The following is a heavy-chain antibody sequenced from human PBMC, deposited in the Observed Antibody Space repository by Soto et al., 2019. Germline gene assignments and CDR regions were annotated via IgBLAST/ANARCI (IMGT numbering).Heavy chain of an antibody. CDR3: AREGSAYYYDSSGYYYDY. V-gene: IGHV1-69*13. J-gene: IGHJ4*02. CDR2: IIPIFGTA. D-gene: IGHD3-22*01. Sequence: SVKVSCKASGGTFSSYAISWVRQAPGQGLEWMGGIIPIFGTANYAQKFQGRVTITADESTSTAYMELSSLRSEDTAVYYCAREGSAYYYDSSGYYYDYWGQGTLVTVSS. CDR1: GGTFSSYA.